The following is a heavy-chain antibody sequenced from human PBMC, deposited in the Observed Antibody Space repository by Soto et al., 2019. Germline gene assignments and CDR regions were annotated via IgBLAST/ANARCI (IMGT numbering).Heavy chain of an antibody. CDR2: INPNSGGT. CDR1: GYTFTGYY. V-gene: IGHV1-2*02. Sequence: ASVKVSCKASGYTFTGYYMHWVRQAPGQGLEWMGWINPNSGGTNYAQKFQGRVTMTRDTSISTAYMELSRLRSDDTAVYYCARNIAARPGRTRDYRGQGTLVTLS. CDR3: ARNIAARPGRTRDY. D-gene: IGHD6-6*01. J-gene: IGHJ4*02.